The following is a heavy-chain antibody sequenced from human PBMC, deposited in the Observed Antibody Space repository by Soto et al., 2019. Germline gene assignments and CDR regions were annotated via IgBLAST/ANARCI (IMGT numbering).Heavy chain of an antibody. CDR1: GGSISSGGYY. CDR2: IYYSGST. CDR3: ARESLWDCSGGSCYENWFDP. Sequence: QVQLQESGPGLVKPSQTLSLTCTVSGGSISSGGYYWSWIRQHPGKGLEWIGYIYYSGSTYYNPSLKSRVTISVDTSKNQFSLKLSSVTAADTAVYYCARESLWDCSGGSCYENWFDPWGQGTLVTVSS. D-gene: IGHD2-15*01. V-gene: IGHV4-31*03. J-gene: IGHJ5*02.